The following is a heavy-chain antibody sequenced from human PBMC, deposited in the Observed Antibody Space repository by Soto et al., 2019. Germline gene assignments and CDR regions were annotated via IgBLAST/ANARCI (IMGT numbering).Heavy chain of an antibody. V-gene: IGHV5-51*01. J-gene: IGHJ4*02. CDR2: IYPGDSDT. CDR1: GYSFTSYW. Sequence: GESLKISCKGSGYSFTSYWIGWVRQMPGKGLEWMGIIYPGDSDTRYSPSFQGQVTISADKSISTAYLQWSSLKASDTAMYYCARQPTVYCSGGSCYYLYFDYWGQGTLVTVSS. D-gene: IGHD2-15*01. CDR3: ARQPTVYCSGGSCYYLYFDY.